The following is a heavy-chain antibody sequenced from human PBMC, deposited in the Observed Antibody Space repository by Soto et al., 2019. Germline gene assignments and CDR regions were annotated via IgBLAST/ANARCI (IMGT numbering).Heavy chain of an antibody. J-gene: IGHJ4*02. V-gene: IGHV3-23*01. D-gene: IGHD6-19*01. CDR2: ISANGLKT. CDR3: AKDAPRPSGWFYFDS. CDR1: GFIFNNQD. Sequence: GGSLRLSCLASGFIFNNQDMGWVRQVPGKGLEWVAGISANGLKTWYTDSVKGRFTISRDNSRNTLYMDMNSLRAEDTAIYFCAKDAPRPSGWFYFDSWGQGTLVTVSS.